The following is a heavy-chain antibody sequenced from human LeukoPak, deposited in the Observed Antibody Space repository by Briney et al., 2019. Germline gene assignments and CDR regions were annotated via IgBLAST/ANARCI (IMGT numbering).Heavy chain of an antibody. CDR2: IYPGDSDT. D-gene: IGHD6-19*01. CDR3: ARRDNSGWGSFDY. J-gene: IGHJ4*02. V-gene: IGHV5-51*01. CDR1: GYRFTSYW. Sequence: GASLKISCKGSGYRFTSYWIGWVRQMPGKGLEWMGIIYPGDSDTRYSPSFQGQVTISADKSISTAYLHWSSLKASDTAMYYCARRDNSGWGSFDYWGQGTLVTVSS.